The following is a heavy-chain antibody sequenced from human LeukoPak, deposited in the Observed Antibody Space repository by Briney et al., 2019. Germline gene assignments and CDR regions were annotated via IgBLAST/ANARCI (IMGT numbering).Heavy chain of an antibody. CDR1: GRPVRRGNYY. Sequence: SETLSLTCNVSGRPVRRGNYYWTWLRQPAGSGLEWIGRIYTSGTTDYNPFLRPRVTISVDASRNQFSLNLSSVTAADTAVYYCARWSGSVTARNYYCFMDVWGEGTTVTVSS. CDR3: ARWSGSVTARNYYCFMDV. V-gene: IGHV4-61*02. D-gene: IGHD6-6*01. CDR2: IYTSGTT. J-gene: IGHJ6*03.